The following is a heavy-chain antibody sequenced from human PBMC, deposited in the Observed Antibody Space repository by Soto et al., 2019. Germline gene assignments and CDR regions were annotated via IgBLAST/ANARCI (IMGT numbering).Heavy chain of an antibody. V-gene: IGHV3-23*01. CDR2: ISGSGGST. J-gene: IGHJ4*02. CDR3: AKSWELLRSSADY. CDR1: GFTFSSYA. Sequence: GGSLRLSCAASGFTFSSYAMSWVRQAPGKGLEWVSAISGSGGSTYYADSVKGRFTISRDNSKNTLYLQMNSPRAEDTAVYYFAKSWELLRSSADYWGQGAVVTVCS. D-gene: IGHD1-26*01.